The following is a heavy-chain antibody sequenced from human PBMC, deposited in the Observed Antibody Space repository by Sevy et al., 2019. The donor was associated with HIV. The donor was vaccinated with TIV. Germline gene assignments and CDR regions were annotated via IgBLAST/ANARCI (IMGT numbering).Heavy chain of an antibody. V-gene: IGHV3-9*01. D-gene: IGHD2-21*01. CDR1: GFPFNDHA. CDR3: AKDINRGCDGVNCYPYYYYFYGLDV. Sequence: GGSLRLSCAASGFPFNDHAMHWVRQVPGRGLEWVSGISWNSRNIGYAVSVKGRFTISRDNARHSLFLEMNSLRPEDTAVYYCAKDINRGCDGVNCYPYYYYFYGLDVWGQGTTVTASS. J-gene: IGHJ6*02. CDR2: ISWNSRNI.